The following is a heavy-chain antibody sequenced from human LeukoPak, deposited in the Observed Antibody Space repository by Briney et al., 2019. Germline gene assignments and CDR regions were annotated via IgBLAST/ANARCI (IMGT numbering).Heavy chain of an antibody. CDR3: SKEGVRCCHDDY. CDR2: IRYDGSNK. D-gene: IGHD2-2*01. Sequence: GGSLRLSCAASGFTFSSYGMHWVRQAPGKGLEWVAFIRYDGSNKYYADSVKGRFTISRDNSKNTLYLQMNSLRAEDTAVYYCSKEGVRCCHDDYWGRGTLVTVSS. CDR1: GFTFSSYG. J-gene: IGHJ4*02. V-gene: IGHV3-30*02.